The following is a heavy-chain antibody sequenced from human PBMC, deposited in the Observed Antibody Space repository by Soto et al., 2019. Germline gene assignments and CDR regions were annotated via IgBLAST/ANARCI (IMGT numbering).Heavy chain of an antibody. CDR2: ISRSSTGI. Sequence: EVQLVESGGGLVQPGGSLRLSCAASGFTFSLYSMSWVRQAPGKGLEWVSYISRSSTGIHYADSVKGRFTISRDDATNSMHLQMNSLRDGDTAVYYSASAVTWGLDVWGQGTTVSISS. V-gene: IGHV3-48*02. D-gene: IGHD3-10*01. CDR1: GFTFSLYS. J-gene: IGHJ6*02. CDR3: ASAVTWGLDV.